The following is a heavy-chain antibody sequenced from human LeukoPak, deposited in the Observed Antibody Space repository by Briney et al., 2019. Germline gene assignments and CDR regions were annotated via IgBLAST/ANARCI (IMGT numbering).Heavy chain of an antibody. J-gene: IGHJ6*02. CDR1: GFTFSSYA. D-gene: IGHD2-2*01. Sequence: PGGSLRLSCAASGFTFSSYAMHWVRQAPGKGLEWVAVISHDGNNKYNADSVKGRFTISRDNSKNTLYLQTNSLRAEDTAVYYCARDQSYQGYYGMDVWGQGTTVTVSS. CDR3: ARDQSYQGYYGMDV. V-gene: IGHV3-30-3*01. CDR2: ISHDGNNK.